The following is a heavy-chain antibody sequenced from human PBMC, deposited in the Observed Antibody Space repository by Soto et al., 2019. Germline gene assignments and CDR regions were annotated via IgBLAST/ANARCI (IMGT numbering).Heavy chain of an antibody. D-gene: IGHD3-3*01. CDR2: IYYSGST. Sequence: SETLSLTCTVSGGSISSGGYYWSWIRQHPGKGLEWIGYIYYSGSTYYNPSLKSRVTISVDTSKNQFSLKLSSVTAADTAVYYCARGAEGGYFWSGYYTGLDDWGQGTLVTVSS. CDR3: ARGAEGGYFWSGYYTGLDD. J-gene: IGHJ4*02. V-gene: IGHV4-31*03. CDR1: GGSISSGGYY.